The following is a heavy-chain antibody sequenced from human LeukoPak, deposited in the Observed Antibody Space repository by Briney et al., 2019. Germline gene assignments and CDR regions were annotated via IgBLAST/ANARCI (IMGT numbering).Heavy chain of an antibody. V-gene: IGHV1-8*03. Sequence: GASVKVSCKASGYTFTSYDINWVRQAPGQGLEWMGRMNPNSGNTGYAQKFQGRVTITRNTSISTAYMELSSLRSEDTAVYYYARGLNRGSTPPWYYYYYMDVWGKGTTVTVSS. D-gene: IGHD3-10*01. CDR3: ARGLNRGSTPPWYYYYYMDV. CDR2: MNPNSGNT. J-gene: IGHJ6*03. CDR1: GYTFTSYD.